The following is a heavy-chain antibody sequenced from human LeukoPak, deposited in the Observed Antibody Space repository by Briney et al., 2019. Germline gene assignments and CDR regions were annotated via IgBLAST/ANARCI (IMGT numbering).Heavy chain of an antibody. V-gene: IGHV4-39*07. Sequence: PSDTLSLTCSVSGGSISSSGHYWGWIRQPPGKGLEWIGSIYYSGSTYYNPSLKSRVTISVDTSKNQFSLKLSSVTAADTAVYYCARVRNYYDSSGYYSRYFDLWGRGTLVTVSS. D-gene: IGHD3-22*01. J-gene: IGHJ2*01. CDR2: IYYSGST. CDR1: GGSISSSGHY. CDR3: ARVRNYYDSSGYYSRYFDL.